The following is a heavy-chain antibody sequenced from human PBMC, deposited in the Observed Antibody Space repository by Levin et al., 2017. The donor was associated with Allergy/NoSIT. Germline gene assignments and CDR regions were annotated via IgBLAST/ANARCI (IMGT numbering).Heavy chain of an antibody. CDR1: GFTFSSYN. D-gene: IGHD1-1*01. Sequence: GGSLRLSCAASGFTFSSYNMNWVRQAPGKGLEWVSSISSSSIYMYYADSVKGRFTISRDNAKNSLYLQMNSLRAEDTAVYYCASGTSTNGLSYWGQGTLVTVSS. CDR3: ASGTSTNGLSY. V-gene: IGHV3-21*01. J-gene: IGHJ4*02. CDR2: ISSSSIYM.